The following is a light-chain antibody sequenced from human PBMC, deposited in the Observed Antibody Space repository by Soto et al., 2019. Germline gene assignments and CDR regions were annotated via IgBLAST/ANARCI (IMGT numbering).Light chain of an antibody. J-gene: IGLJ1*01. Sequence: QSALTQPPSASGSPGQSVAISCTGTASDIGGYTFVSWYQQHPGKAPKLLFYDVNKRPSGVPDRFSGSKSGNTASLTVSGLQAEDEADYYCNAHGGTNPYVFGTGTKLTVL. V-gene: IGLV2-8*01. CDR2: DVN. CDR1: ASDIGGYTF. CDR3: NAHGGTNPYV.